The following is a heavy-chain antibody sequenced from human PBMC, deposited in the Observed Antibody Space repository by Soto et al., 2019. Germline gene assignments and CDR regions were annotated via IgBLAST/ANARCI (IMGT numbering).Heavy chain of an antibody. D-gene: IGHD6-13*01. J-gene: IGHJ6*02. Sequence: TPGQGLEWMGWINPNSGGTKYAKRFQGWVTMTRDTSISTAYMEVSRLRSDDTSVYYCARGQQLDYYYYGMDVWGQGTTVTVSS. V-gene: IGHV1-2*04. CDR3: ARGQQLDYYYYGMDV. CDR2: INPNSGGT.